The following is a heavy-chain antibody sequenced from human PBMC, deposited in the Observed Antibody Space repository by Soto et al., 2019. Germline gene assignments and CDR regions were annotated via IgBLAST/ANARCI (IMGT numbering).Heavy chain of an antibody. CDR1: GGSFSGYY. J-gene: IGHJ4*02. V-gene: IGHV4-34*01. D-gene: IGHD5-18*01. CDR3: ARHTAMVLFDY. CDR2: INHSGST. Sequence: SETLSLTCAVYGGSFSGYYWSWIRQPPGKGLEWIGEINHSGSTNYNPSLKSRVTISVDTSKNQFSLNLSSVTAADTAVYYCARHTAMVLFDYWGRGTLVTVSS.